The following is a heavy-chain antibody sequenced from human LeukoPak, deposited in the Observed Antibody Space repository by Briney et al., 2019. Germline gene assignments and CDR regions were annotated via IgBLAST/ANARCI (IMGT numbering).Heavy chain of an antibody. D-gene: IGHD4-17*01. CDR3: ARLLRGDYPPTAFDI. Sequence: GESLKISCKGSGYSFTSYWIGWVRQMPGKGLEWMGIIYPGDSDTRYSPSFQGQVTISADKSISTAYLQWSSLKASDTAMYYCARLLRGDYPPTAFDIWGQGTMVTVSS. CDR1: GYSFTSYW. CDR2: IYPGDSDT. V-gene: IGHV5-51*01. J-gene: IGHJ3*02.